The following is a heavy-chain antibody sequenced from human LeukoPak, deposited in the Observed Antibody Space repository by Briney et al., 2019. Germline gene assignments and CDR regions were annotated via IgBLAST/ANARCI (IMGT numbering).Heavy chain of an antibody. V-gene: IGHV3-21*01. CDR3: ARGAGEAPHDVFDI. J-gene: IGHJ3*02. CDR1: GFTFSSYS. D-gene: IGHD3-10*01. CDR2: ISSTSSYI. Sequence: PGGSLRLSCAASGFTFSSYSMNWVRQAPGKGLEWVSSISSTSSYIYYADSVKGRFTISRDNARNSLYLQMNSLRAEDTAVYYCARGAGEAPHDVFDIWGQGTMVTVSS.